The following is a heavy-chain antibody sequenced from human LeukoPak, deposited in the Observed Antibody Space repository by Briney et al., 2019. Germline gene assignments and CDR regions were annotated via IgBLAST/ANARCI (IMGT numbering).Heavy chain of an antibody. D-gene: IGHD4-17*01. CDR1: GSTFSSYS. V-gene: IGHV3-21*01. CDR3: ATITPTVTTVYFDY. CDR2: ISSSSSYI. J-gene: IGHJ4*02. Sequence: GASLRLSCAASGSTFSSYSMNWVRQAPAEGLEWVSSISSSSSYIYYADSVKGRFTISRDNAKNSLYLQMNSLRADDTAVYYCATITPTVTTVYFDYWGQGTLVTVSS.